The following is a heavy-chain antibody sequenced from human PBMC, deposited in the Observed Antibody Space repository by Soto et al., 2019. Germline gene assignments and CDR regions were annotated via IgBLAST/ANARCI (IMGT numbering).Heavy chain of an antibody. V-gene: IGHV3-72*01. CDR3: VRDLTATGTYYFDL. CDR1: GFTFSDHY. Sequence: EVYLVESGGGSVQPGGSLSLSCAASGFTFSDHYMNWVRQAAGKGLEWVGRSRNRANGYTTEYAASVKGRFTISRDDSKYSLYLQMSYLETEDTAIYYCVRDLTATGTYYFDLWGQGTLVTVSS. D-gene: IGHD1-7*01. CDR2: SRNRANGYTT. J-gene: IGHJ4*02.